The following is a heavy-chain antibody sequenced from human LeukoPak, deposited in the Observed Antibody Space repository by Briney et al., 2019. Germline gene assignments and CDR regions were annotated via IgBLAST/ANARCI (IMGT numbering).Heavy chain of an antibody. CDR3: ARGPHWDPHFDY. CDR2: INPYSGGT. Sequence: ASVKVSCKASGGTFSRYTINWVRQAPGQGLEWMGWINPYSGGTNYAQKFQGRVTMTRDTSISTAYMELSRLRSDDTAVYYCARGPHWDPHFDYWGQGTLVTVSS. D-gene: IGHD7-27*01. CDR1: GGTFSRYT. V-gene: IGHV1-2*02. J-gene: IGHJ4*02.